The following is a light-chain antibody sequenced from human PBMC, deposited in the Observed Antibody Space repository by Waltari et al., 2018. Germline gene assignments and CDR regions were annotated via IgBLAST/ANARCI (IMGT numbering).Light chain of an antibody. V-gene: IGKV1-16*01. CDR1: QGIGDY. J-gene: IGKJ4*01. CDR2: GAT. CDR3: QHYHSFPLT. Sequence: DIQMTQSPSSVSASVGDRVTITCRASQGIGDYLAWFQQKPGKPPKALIYGATSLPSGVPSRFSGSVSGKDFILTISSLQPEDFATYYCQHYHSFPLTFGGGTKVEIK.